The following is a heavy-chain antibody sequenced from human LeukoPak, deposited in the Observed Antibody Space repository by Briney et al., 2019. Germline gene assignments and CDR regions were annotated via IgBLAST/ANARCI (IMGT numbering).Heavy chain of an antibody. CDR1: GFTFSSYA. Sequence: GRSLRLSCAASGFTFSSYAMHWVRQAPGKGLEGVAVISYDGSNKYYADSVKGRFTISRDNSKNTLYLQMNSLRAEDAAVYYCAAARVRGVIIPLDYWGQGTLVTVSS. V-gene: IGHV3-30-3*01. CDR3: AAARVRGVIIPLDY. J-gene: IGHJ4*02. CDR2: ISYDGSNK. D-gene: IGHD3-10*01.